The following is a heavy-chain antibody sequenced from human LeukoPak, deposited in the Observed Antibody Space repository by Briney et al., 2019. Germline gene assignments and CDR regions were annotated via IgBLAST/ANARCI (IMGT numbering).Heavy chain of an antibody. CDR1: GFTFGSYG. J-gene: IGHJ1*01. CDR2: ITPNADRT. D-gene: IGHD3-22*01. V-gene: IGHV3-23*01. CDR3: AIMHGYYDGSGYWVQ. Sequence: GGSLRLSCAASGFTFGSYGMSWVRQAPGKGLEWVSFITPNADRTSYADSVEGRFAISRDNPRNTLYMQMNSLRDEDTALYYCAIMHGYYDGSGYWVQWGQGTLVTVSS.